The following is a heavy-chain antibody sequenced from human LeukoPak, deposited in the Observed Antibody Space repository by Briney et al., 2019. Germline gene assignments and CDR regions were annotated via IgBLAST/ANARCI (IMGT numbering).Heavy chain of an antibody. Sequence: ASVKVSCKASGYTFTTYDINWVRQATGQGLEWMGWMSPNSGNTGYAQKFQGRVTITSNSSISTAYMELSSLRSDDTAIYFCAKPARTDYTDYWGQGTLVTVSS. CDR3: AKPARTDYTDY. J-gene: IGHJ4*02. D-gene: IGHD1-14*01. CDR2: MSPNSGNT. CDR1: GYTFTTYD. V-gene: IGHV1-8*03.